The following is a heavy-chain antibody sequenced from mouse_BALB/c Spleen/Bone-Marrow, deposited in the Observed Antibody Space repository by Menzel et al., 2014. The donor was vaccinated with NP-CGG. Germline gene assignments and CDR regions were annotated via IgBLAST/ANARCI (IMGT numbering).Heavy chain of an antibody. Sequence: EVQRVESGGGLVKPGGSLKLSCAASGFTFSSYAMSWVRQTPEKRPEWVATISSGGSYTYYPDSVKGRFTISRDSAKNTLYLQVSSLRSEDTAMYYCARHDGYYAMDYWGQGTSVTVSS. CDR3: ARHDGYYAMDY. CDR1: GFTFSSYA. D-gene: IGHD2-3*01. V-gene: IGHV5-9-3*01. CDR2: ISSGGSYT. J-gene: IGHJ4*01.